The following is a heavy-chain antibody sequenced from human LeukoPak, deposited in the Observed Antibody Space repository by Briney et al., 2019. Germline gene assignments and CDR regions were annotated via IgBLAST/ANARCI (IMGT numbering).Heavy chain of an antibody. J-gene: IGHJ6*03. Sequence: QPGGSLRLSCAASGFTFSSYAMSWVRQAPGKGLEWVSVISGSGGNTYYADSVKGRFTISRDNSKNTLYLQMNSLRVEDTAVYYCAKDSKIVGPTFRSYHYMDVWGKGTTVTVSS. CDR2: ISGSGGNT. D-gene: IGHD1-26*01. V-gene: IGHV3-23*01. CDR3: AKDSKIVGPTFRSYHYMDV. CDR1: GFTFSSYA.